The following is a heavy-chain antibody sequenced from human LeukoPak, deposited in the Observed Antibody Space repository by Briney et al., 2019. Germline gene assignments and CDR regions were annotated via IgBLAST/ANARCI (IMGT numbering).Heavy chain of an antibody. CDR3: ARHVFRATVTIYYFDY. Sequence: SETLSLTCAVSGYSISSGYYWGWIRQPPGKGLEWIGSIYHSGSTYYNPSPKSRVTISVDTSKNQFSLKLSSVTAADTAVYYCARHVFRATVTIYYFDYWGQGTLVTVSS. D-gene: IGHD4-11*01. J-gene: IGHJ4*02. V-gene: IGHV4-38-2*01. CDR2: IYHSGST. CDR1: GYSISSGYY.